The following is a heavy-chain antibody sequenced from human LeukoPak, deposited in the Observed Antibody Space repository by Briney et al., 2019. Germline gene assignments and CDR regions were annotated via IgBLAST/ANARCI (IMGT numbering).Heavy chain of an antibody. CDR3: ATHSPEWRYSGYYNYYYIVV. V-gene: IGHV1-24*01. CDR1: GYTHPELP. CDR2: CYSKDCET. D-gene: IGHD5-12*01. J-gene: IGHJ6*03. Sequence: ASVNVSCKVSGYTHPELPMHWVRQAPAKRREWMGSCYSKDCETIYEQKFQGRVTMTEDTSTDTAYMELSSLRSEDTAVYYCATHSPEWRYSGYYNYYYIVVWGKGTTVTVSS.